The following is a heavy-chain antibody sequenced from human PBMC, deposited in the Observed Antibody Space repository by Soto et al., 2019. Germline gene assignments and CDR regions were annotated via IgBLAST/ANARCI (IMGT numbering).Heavy chain of an antibody. CDR2: ISAYNGNT. D-gene: IGHD1-26*01. V-gene: IGHV1-18*01. CDR3: ARDLDSGPSIVGATTPDY. CDR1: GYTFTSYG. J-gene: IGHJ4*02. Sequence: GASVKVSCKASGYTFTSYGISWVRQAPGQGLEWMGWISAYNGNTNYAQKLQGRVTMTTDTSTSTAYMELRSLRSDDTAVYYCARDLDSGPSIVGATTPDYWGQGTLVTVSS.